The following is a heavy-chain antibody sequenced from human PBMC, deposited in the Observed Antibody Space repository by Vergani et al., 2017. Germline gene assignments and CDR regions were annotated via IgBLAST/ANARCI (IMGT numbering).Heavy chain of an antibody. Sequence: EVQLVESVGGLVQPGGSLRLSCAASGFTFSSYSMNLVRQAPGKGLEWVSAISGSGGSTYYADSVKGRFNISRDNSKNTLYLQMNSLRAEDTAVYYCAKDVLLWFGELSVSPFDIWGKGTMVTVS. CDR1: GFTFSSYS. J-gene: IGHJ3*02. V-gene: IGHV3-23*04. D-gene: IGHD3-10*01. CDR2: ISGSGGST. CDR3: AKDVLLWFGELSVSPFDI.